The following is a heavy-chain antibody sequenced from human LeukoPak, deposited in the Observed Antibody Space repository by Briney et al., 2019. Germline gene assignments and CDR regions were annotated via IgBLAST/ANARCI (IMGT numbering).Heavy chain of an antibody. CDR2: IYYSGST. CDR3: ARAKEITMVRGLIITFYFNY. D-gene: IGHD3-10*01. V-gene: IGHV4-30-2*01. J-gene: IGHJ4*02. Sequence: SHTLSLTCAVSCASISSGGYSWTWIRQPPGKGLEWIGNIYYSGSTDYNPSLKSRVTMSVDRSKNQFSLNLSSVTAADTAVYYCARAKEITMVRGLIITFYFNYWGQGTLVTVSS. CDR1: CASISSGGYS.